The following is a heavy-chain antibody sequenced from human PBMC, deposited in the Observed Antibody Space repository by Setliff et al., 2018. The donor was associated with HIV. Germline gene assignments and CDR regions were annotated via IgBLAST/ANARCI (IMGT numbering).Heavy chain of an antibody. CDR2: FSYRGRT. Sequence: SETLSLTCAVSGYSINSGYSINSDYYWGWIRQPPGKGLEWIGSFSYRGRTYYNPSLRGRVTISVDTSTNQFSLKLSSVTAADTAVYYCARLDCSSSSGFVDYWGQGTLVTVSS. CDR3: ARLDCSSSSGFVDY. J-gene: IGHJ4*02. CDR1: GYSINSGYSINSDYY. V-gene: IGHV4-38-2*01. D-gene: IGHD2-2*01.